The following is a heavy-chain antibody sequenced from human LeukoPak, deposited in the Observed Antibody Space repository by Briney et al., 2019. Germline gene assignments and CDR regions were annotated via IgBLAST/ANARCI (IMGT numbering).Heavy chain of an antibody. J-gene: IGHJ3*02. CDR2: ISSGSSTI. CDR1: GFTFSTYT. CDR3: AKDIVAAAGDDAFDI. D-gene: IGHD6-13*01. Sequence: GGSLRLSCAASGFTFSTYTMNWVRQAPGKGLEWVSYISSGSSTIFYADSVKGRFTISRDNDKNSLHLQMNSLRAEDTALYYCAKDIVAAAGDDAFDIWGQGTMVTVSS. V-gene: IGHV3-48*01.